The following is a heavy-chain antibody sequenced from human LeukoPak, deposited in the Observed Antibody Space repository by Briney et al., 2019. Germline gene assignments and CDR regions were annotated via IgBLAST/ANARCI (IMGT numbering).Heavy chain of an antibody. D-gene: IGHD5-24*01. CDR3: ARVQRDGYNPRGFDY. V-gene: IGHV1-46*01. CDR1: GYTFTSYY. J-gene: IGHJ4*02. Sequence: GASVKVSCKASGYTFTSYYMHWVRQAPGQGLEWMGIINPSGGGTSYAQKFQGRVTMTRDTSTSTVYMELSSLRSEDTAVYYCARVQRDGYNPRGFDYWGQGTLVTVSS. CDR2: INPSGGGT.